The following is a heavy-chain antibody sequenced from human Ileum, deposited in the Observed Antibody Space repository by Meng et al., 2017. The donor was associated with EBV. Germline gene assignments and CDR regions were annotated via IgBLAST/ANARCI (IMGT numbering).Heavy chain of an antibody. CDR3: ASGRDYAWHS. CDR1: CDSISSNNW. Sequence: VQLQESGPGLVKPSGTLSRTCAVSCDSISSNNWWSWVRQPPGKGLEWIGEIYHSGSTNYNPSFKSRVTMSVDKSKNQISLNLSSVTAADTAVYYCASGRDYAWHSWGQGTLVTVSS. J-gene: IGHJ4*02. D-gene: IGHD4-17*01. CDR2: IYHSGST. V-gene: IGHV4-4*02.